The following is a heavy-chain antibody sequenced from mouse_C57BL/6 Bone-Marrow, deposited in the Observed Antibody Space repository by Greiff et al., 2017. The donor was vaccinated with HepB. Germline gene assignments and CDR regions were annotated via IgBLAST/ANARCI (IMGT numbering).Heavy chain of an antibody. V-gene: IGHV6-3*01. Sequence: EVQRVESGEGLVQPGGSMKLSCVASGFTFSNYWMNWVRQSPEKGLEWVAQIRLKSDNYATHYAESVKGRFTISRDDSKSSVYLQMNNLRAEDTGIYYCTGACEYWGQGTTLTVSS. CDR3: TGACEY. CDR1: GFTFSNYW. J-gene: IGHJ2*01. CDR2: IRLKSDNYAT.